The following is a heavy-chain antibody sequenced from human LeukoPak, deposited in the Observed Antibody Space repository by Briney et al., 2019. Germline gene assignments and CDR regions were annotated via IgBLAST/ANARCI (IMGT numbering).Heavy chain of an antibody. J-gene: IGHJ4*02. CDR3: AGHPFSRPFEY. Sequence: PGGSLRLSCAASGFIFSSHPMSWIRQPPGKGLEWIGYVFHTGDTNYNPSLKSRGTISADTSKNQFSLKISSVTAADTAVYYCAGHPFSRPFEYWGQGTLVTVSS. CDR1: GFIFSSHP. V-gene: IGHV4-59*08. CDR2: VFHTGDT. D-gene: IGHD6-6*01.